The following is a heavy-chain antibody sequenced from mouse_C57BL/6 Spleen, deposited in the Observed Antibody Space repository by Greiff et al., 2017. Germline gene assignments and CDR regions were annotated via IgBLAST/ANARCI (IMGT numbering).Heavy chain of an antibody. V-gene: IGHV1-59*01. J-gene: IGHJ2*01. CDR2: IDPSDNNT. D-gene: IGHD1-1*01. CDR1: GYTFTSYW. Sequence: VQLQQPGAELVKPGTSVKLSCKASGYTFTSYWMHWVKQRPGQGLEWIGVIDPSDNNTNYNQKFKGKATLTVDTSSSTAYMQRSSLTSEDSAVCYGADSTTVVASFDYWGQGTTLTVSS. CDR3: ADSTTVVASFDY.